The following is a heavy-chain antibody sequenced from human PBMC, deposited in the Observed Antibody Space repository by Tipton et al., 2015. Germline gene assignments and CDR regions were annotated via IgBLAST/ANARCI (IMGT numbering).Heavy chain of an antibody. Sequence: TLSLTCTVSGGSMSSNYWSWIRQPPGKGLEWIDYIYYSGTPNYNPSLKSRVTFSVDTSKNQFHLKLRSVTAADTAVYYCAELGSGGFDPWGQGTLVTVSS. D-gene: IGHD6-19*01. CDR2: IYYSGTP. CDR1: GGSMSSNY. CDR3: AELGSGGFDP. V-gene: IGHV4-59*01. J-gene: IGHJ5*02.